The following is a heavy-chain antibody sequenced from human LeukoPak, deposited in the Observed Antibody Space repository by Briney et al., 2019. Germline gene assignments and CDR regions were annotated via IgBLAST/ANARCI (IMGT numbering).Heavy chain of an antibody. CDR3: ARHYGP. Sequence: PSESLSLTCTVSGDSINSLDLWSWVRQPPGKGLEWIGSIYYSGSTYYNPSLKSRVTISVDTSKNQFSLKLNSVTATDTAVYYCARHYGPWGQGTLVTVSS. CDR2: IYYSGST. V-gene: IGHV4-39*01. J-gene: IGHJ4*02. D-gene: IGHD3-10*01. CDR1: GDSINSLDL.